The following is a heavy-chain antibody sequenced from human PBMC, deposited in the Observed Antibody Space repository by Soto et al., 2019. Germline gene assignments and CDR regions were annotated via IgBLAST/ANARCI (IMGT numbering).Heavy chain of an antibody. D-gene: IGHD1-26*01. CDR1: GYTFTTHG. Sequence: QVQLVQSGAEVKKPVASVKVSCNDSGYTFTTHGISWVRQVPGQGLEWMGWVRGDNGNTNYAQSLQGRVTMTTDTSTNTSYMELRSLRSDDTAVYYCARDLGYCHSGPCYREWFDPWGQGTLVTVSS. CDR3: ARDLGYCHSGPCYREWFDP. J-gene: IGHJ5*02. CDR2: VRGDNGNT. V-gene: IGHV1-18*01.